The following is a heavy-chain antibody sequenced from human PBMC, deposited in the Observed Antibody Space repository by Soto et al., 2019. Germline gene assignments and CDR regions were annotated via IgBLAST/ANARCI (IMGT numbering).Heavy chain of an antibody. J-gene: IGHJ4*02. V-gene: IGHV4-59*01. D-gene: IGHD4-17*01. Sequence: PSETLSLTCTVSGGSISSYYWSWIRQPPGKGLEWIGYIYYSGSTNYNPSLKSRGTISVDTSKNQFSLKLSSVTAADTAVYYCARDGDSKPFDYWGQGTLVTVSS. CDR2: IYYSGST. CDR1: GGSISSYY. CDR3: ARDGDSKPFDY.